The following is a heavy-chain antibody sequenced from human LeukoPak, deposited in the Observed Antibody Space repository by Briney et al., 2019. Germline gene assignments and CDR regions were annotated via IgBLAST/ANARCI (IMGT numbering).Heavy chain of an antibody. J-gene: IGHJ4*02. CDR2: IYDSGTT. CDR3: ARQTATGALGY. Sequence: SETLSLTCTVSGGSISSDGYYWGWIRQPPGKGLEWIGNIYDSGTTYYKPSLKSRVSISVDTSKSQFSLKLISVTAAVTAVYFCARQTATGALGYWGQGNLVGVSS. D-gene: IGHD1-26*01. V-gene: IGHV4-39*01. CDR1: GGSISSDGYY.